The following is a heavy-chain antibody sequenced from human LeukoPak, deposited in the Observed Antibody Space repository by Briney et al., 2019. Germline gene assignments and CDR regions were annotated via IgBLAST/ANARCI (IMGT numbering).Heavy chain of an antibody. CDR3: ARDFITIFGVVILDYFDY. V-gene: IGHV1-18*01. J-gene: IGHJ4*02. CDR1: GYTFTSYG. CDR2: ISAYNGNT. D-gene: IGHD3-3*01. Sequence: ASVKVSCKASGYTFTSYGISWVRQAPGQGLEWMGWISAYNGNTNYAQKLQGRVTTTTDTSTSTAYMELRSLRSDDTAVYYCARDFITIFGVVILDYFDYWGQGTLVTVSS.